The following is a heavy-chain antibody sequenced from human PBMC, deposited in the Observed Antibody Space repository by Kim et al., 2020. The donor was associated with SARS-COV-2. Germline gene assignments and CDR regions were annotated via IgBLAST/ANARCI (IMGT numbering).Heavy chain of an antibody. CDR2: INHSGST. CDR1: GGSFSGYY. V-gene: IGHV4-34*01. D-gene: IGHD4-17*01. Sequence: SETLSLTCAVYGGSFSGYYWSWIRQPPGKGLEWIGEINHSGSTNYNPSLKSRVTISVDTSKNQFSLKLSSVTAADTAVYYCARAQGAYGEHHNWFDPWGQGTLVTVSS. J-gene: IGHJ5*02. CDR3: ARAQGAYGEHHNWFDP.